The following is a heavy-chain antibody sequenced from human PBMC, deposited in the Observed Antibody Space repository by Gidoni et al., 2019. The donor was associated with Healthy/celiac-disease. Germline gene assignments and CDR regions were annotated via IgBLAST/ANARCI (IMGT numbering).Heavy chain of an antibody. CDR2: ISYDGSNK. CDR3: ARGESGYDYCDY. D-gene: IGHD5-12*01. Sequence: QVQLVESGGGVVQPGRSLRLSCAASGFTFSSYARHWVRQAPGKGLEWVAVISYDGSNKYYADSVKGRFTISRDNSKNTLYLQMNSLRAEDTAVYYCARGESGYDYCDYWGQGTLVTVSS. J-gene: IGHJ4*02. V-gene: IGHV3-30-3*01. CDR1: GFTFSSYA.